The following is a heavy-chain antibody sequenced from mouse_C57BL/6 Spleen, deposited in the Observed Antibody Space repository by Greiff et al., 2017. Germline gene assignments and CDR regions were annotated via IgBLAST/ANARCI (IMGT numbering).Heavy chain of an antibody. CDR3: ARRGFGYDGYFDV. CDR2: IDPSDSYT. V-gene: IGHV1-69*01. Sequence: QVQLQQPGAELVMPGASVKLSCKASGYTFTSYGMHWVRQRPGQGLEWIGEIDPSDSYTNYNQKFKGKSTLTVDKSSSTAYMQLSSLTSEDSAVYYCARRGFGYDGYFDVWGTGATVTVSS. D-gene: IGHD2-2*01. J-gene: IGHJ1*03. CDR1: GYTFTSYG.